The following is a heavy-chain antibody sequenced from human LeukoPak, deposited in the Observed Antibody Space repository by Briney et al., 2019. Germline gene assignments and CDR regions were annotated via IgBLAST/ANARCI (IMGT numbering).Heavy chain of an antibody. V-gene: IGHV4-59*08. CDR3: ARGTGVAVAGNY. CDR1: GGSISSYY. D-gene: IGHD6-19*01. CDR2: IYYSGRT. Sequence: SETLSLTCTVSGGSISSYYWSWMRQPPGKGLEWIGYIYYSGRTNYHRSLKSRVIMSIDTSKNHFSLRLSSVTAADTAVYYCARGTGVAVAGNYWGQGTLVTVSS. J-gene: IGHJ4*02.